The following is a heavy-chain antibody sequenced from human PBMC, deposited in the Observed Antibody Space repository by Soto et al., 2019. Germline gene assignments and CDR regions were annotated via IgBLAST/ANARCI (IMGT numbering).Heavy chain of an antibody. V-gene: IGHV4-39*01. D-gene: IGHD3-10*01. J-gene: IGHJ4*02. Sequence: SETLSLTCTVSGGSISSSSYYWGWIRQPPGKGLEWIGSIYYSGSTYYNPSLKSRVTISVDTSKNQFSLKLSSVTAADTAVYYCARGSYAHRAVDYWGQGTLVTVSS. CDR1: GGSISSSSYY. CDR2: IYYSGST. CDR3: ARGSYAHRAVDY.